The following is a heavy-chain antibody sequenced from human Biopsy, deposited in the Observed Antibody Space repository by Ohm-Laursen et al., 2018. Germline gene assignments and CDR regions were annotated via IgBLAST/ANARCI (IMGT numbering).Heavy chain of an antibody. CDR3: ARDLNNPYYFDY. Sequence: ASMKVSCKASGYTLTDYFLHWVRQAPGQGLEWMGWINPNSVGTYYAQKFQGRVTMTRDTSISTAYMELSRLRSDDTAVYYCARDLNNPYYFDYWGQGTLVTVSS. D-gene: IGHD1-14*01. CDR2: INPNSVGT. V-gene: IGHV1-2*02. J-gene: IGHJ4*02. CDR1: GYTLTDYF.